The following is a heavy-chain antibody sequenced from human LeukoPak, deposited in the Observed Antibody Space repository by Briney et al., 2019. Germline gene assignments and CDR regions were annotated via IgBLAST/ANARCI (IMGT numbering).Heavy chain of an antibody. D-gene: IGHD1-1*01. J-gene: IGHJ4*02. CDR1: GGSISSSTYD. CDR2: IYYSGST. CDR3: ARLTGTLDY. Sequence: SETLSLTCTVSGGSISSSTYDWGWIRQPPGKGLEWIGSIYYSGSTFYNPSLKSRVTISVDTSKNQFSLKLSSVTAADTAVYYCARLTGTLDYWGQGTLVTVSS. V-gene: IGHV4-39*01.